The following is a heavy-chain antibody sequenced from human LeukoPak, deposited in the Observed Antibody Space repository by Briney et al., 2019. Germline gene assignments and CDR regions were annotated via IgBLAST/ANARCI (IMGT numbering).Heavy chain of an antibody. J-gene: IGHJ4*02. CDR3: ARQVSSGQWHFDY. V-gene: IGHV5-51*01. CDR2: IYAGDSDT. CDR1: GYSFTSYW. D-gene: IGHD6-19*01. Sequence: GESLKISCKGSGYSFTSYWIGWVRQMPGKGLEWMGIIYAGDSDTRYSPSFQGQVTISADKSISTAYLQWSSLRASDTAMYYCARQVSSGQWHFDYWGQGTLVTVSS.